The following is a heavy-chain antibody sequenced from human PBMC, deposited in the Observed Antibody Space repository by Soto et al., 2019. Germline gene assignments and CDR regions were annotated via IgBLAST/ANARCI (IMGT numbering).Heavy chain of an antibody. Sequence: SETLSLTCTVSGASISSYYWSWIRQPPGKGLEWIGYVYYSGSTDYNPSLKGRVTISVDTSKNQFSLKLSSVTAADTAVYYCARALILTGYYIHDAFDIWGQGTMVT. V-gene: IGHV4-59*01. J-gene: IGHJ3*02. D-gene: IGHD3-9*01. CDR1: GASISSYY. CDR2: VYYSGST. CDR3: ARALILTGYYIHDAFDI.